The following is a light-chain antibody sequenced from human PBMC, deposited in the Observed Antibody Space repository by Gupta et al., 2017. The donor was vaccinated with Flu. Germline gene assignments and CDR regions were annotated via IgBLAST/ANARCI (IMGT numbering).Light chain of an antibody. CDR3: HSETTTNNVVV. Sequence: ITISCTGIISGVGGDDYFYWYQHPPAQAPKLLIFEVSRRPSAIAARFSGSKSATTATVTTTWLQAEDVAYYYCHSETTTNNVVVFGGGTKLTVL. CDR2: EVS. V-gene: IGLV2-14*01. CDR1: ISGVGGDDY. J-gene: IGLJ3*02.